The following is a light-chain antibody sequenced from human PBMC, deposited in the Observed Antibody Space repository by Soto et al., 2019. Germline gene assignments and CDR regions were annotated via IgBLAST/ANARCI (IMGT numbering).Light chain of an antibody. J-gene: IGLJ2*01. V-gene: IGLV1-47*01. CDR3: AAWDDSLSGVV. CDR1: SSNIGSNY. Sequence: QSVLTQPPSASGTPGQRVTISCSGSSSNIGSNYVYWYQQLPGTAPKLLIYRSNQRPSGVPDRFSGSKSGTSASLALSGLRSEDEAHYYCAAWDDSLSGVVFSGGTKLTVL. CDR2: RSN.